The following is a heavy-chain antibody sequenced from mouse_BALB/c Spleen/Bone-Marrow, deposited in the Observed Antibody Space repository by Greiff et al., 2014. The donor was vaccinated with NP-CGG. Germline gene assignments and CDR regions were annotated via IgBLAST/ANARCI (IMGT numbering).Heavy chain of an antibody. CDR1: GFSLTSYG. V-gene: IGHV2-2*02. CDR2: IWSGGST. D-gene: IGHD1-3*01. CDR3: ARRKSGKGYFDY. Sequence: VMLVESGPGLVKPSQSLSITCTVSGFSLTSYGVHWVRQSPGKGPEWLGVIWSGGSTDYNAAFISRLSISKDNSKSQVFFKMNSLQANDTAIYYCARRKSGKGYFDYWGQGTTLTVSS. J-gene: IGHJ2*01.